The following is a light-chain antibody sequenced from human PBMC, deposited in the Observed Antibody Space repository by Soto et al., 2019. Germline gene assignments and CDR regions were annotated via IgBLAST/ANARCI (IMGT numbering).Light chain of an antibody. CDR3: QQYNDWPLLT. CDR1: QSVSSN. Sequence: EIVMSQSPDTLSVSPGERATLSCRASQSVSSNLAWYHHEAGQAPRLLIYGASTRATGVPARFSGSGSGTEFTLTISSLQSEDFAVYYCQQYNDWPLLTFGGGTKVDI. CDR2: GAS. V-gene: IGKV3-15*01. J-gene: IGKJ4*01.